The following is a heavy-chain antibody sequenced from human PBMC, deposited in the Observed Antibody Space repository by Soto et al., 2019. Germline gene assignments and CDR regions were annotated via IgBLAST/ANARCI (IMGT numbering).Heavy chain of an antibody. D-gene: IGHD3-16*01. CDR3: ARWGEPYYYYGMDV. CDR1: GGSISSYY. Sequence: QVQLQESGPGLVKPSETLSLTCTVSGGSISSYYWSWIRQPPGKGLGWIGYIYYSGSTNYNPSLKSRVTISVDTSKNHFSLKLNSVTAADTAVYYCARWGEPYYYYGMDVWGQGTTVTVSS. J-gene: IGHJ6*02. V-gene: IGHV4-59*01. CDR2: IYYSGST.